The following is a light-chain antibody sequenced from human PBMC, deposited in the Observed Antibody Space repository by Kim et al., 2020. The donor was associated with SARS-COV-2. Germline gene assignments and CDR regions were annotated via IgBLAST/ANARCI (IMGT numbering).Light chain of an antibody. CDR2: AAA. V-gene: IGKV1-39*01. CDR3: YQRYNTPIT. J-gene: IGKJ5*01. Sequence: APVADRVIITRRAGHNIIKNLNGYHQKIRNAPTLLIYAAASLQSGVTSSLSRRGAGRDFSLTISSLQPEDFATYYCYQRYNTPITFGQGTRLEIK. CDR1: HNIIKN.